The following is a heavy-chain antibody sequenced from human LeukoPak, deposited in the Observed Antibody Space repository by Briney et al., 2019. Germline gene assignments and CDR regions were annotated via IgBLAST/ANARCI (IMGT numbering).Heavy chain of an antibody. J-gene: IGHJ3*02. D-gene: IGHD2-15*01. CDR1: GFTVSSNY. Sequence: GGSLRLSCAASGFTVSSNYMSWVRQAPGKGLEWVSVIYSGGSTYYADSVKGRFTISRDNSKNTLYLQMNSLRAEDTAVYYCARPDCSGGSCYSIGLNAFDIWGQGTMVTVSS. V-gene: IGHV3-53*01. CDR3: ARPDCSGGSCYSIGLNAFDI. CDR2: IYSGGST.